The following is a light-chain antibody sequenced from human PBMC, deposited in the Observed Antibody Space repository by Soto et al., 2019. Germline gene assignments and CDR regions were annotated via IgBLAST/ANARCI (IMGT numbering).Light chain of an antibody. CDR1: QSISSN. Sequence: EIVLTQSPGTLSVSPGERGTLPCRASQSISSNYLAWYQQKPGQASTLLIHGAATMASHIRAIFSGRGSSTEFTLAISSLKSVDFAVYCCQQYDNWPQTFGQGTRWIS. V-gene: IGKV3-15*01. J-gene: IGKJ1*01. CDR3: QQYDNWPQT. CDR2: GAA.